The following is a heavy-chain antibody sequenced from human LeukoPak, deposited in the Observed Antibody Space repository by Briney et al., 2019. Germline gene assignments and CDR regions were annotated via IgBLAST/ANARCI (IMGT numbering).Heavy chain of an antibody. CDR2: TRYDGNNK. Sequence: PGGSLRLSCAASGFSFSTYAMHWVRQAPGKGLEWVASTRYDGNNKYYADSVKGRFTISRDNAKNSLFLQMNSLRADDTALYYCARDAYFYGSGSVDYWGQGTLVTVSS. CDR1: GFSFSTYA. CDR3: ARDAYFYGSGSVDY. V-gene: IGHV3-30*02. D-gene: IGHD3-10*01. J-gene: IGHJ4*02.